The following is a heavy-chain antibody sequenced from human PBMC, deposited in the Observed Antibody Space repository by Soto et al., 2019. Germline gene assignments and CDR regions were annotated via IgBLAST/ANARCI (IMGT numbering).Heavy chain of an antibody. Sequence: QVQLVQSGAEVKKPGASVKVSCKASGYSFTTYGISWVRQAPGQGLEWMGWISAYNGDTNYAQKLQGRATMTTDTSTSTAYMELRSLRSDDTAVYYCARALRGGGPGGYWGQGTLVTVSS. D-gene: IGHD2-15*01. CDR1: GYSFTTYG. J-gene: IGHJ4*02. CDR3: ARALRGGGPGGY. CDR2: ISAYNGDT. V-gene: IGHV1-18*01.